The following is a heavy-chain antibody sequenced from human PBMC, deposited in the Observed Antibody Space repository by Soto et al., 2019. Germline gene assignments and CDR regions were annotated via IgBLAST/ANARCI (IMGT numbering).Heavy chain of an antibody. D-gene: IGHD5-12*01. V-gene: IGHV3-23*01. CDR3: AKVAPSGYDADWYFDL. J-gene: IGHJ2*01. CDR1: GFTFSSYA. CDR2: ISGSGGST. Sequence: EVQLLESGGGLVQPGGSLRLSCAASGFTFSSYAMSWVRQAPGKGLEWVSAISGSGGSTYYADSVKGRFTISRDNSKNSLYLQMTSLRAEDTAVYYCAKVAPSGYDADWYFDLWVRGTLVIVPS.